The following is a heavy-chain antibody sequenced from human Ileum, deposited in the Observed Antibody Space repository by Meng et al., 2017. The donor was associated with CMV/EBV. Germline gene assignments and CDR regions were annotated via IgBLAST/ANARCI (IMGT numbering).Heavy chain of an antibody. CDR3: ARVLALKYYFDY. CDR1: GFTFIGSG. V-gene: IGHV3-48*03. J-gene: IGHJ4*02. Sequence: GESLKISCAASGFTFIGSGMNWVRQAPGKGLEWVSYISSRDNTIYFADSVKGRFTISRDSAKNSLYLQMNSLRVEDTAVYYCARVLALKYYFDYWGQGTVVTVSS. CDR2: ISSRDNTI.